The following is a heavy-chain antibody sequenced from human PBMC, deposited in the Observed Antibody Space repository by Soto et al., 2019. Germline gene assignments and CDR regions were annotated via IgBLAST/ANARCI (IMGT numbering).Heavy chain of an antibody. CDR2: INPSGGGT. V-gene: IGHV1-46*04. Sequence: QVHLVQSGAEVKKPGASVTFPCKASGYTFSNYYMHWVRQAPGQGLEWVGIINPSGGGTTYAQNLQGRVTMTRDTATSRVYMELNSLRSEDTAVYYCARGPKLTDFGDRGYYGMDVWGHGTTVTVSS. CDR3: ARGPKLTDFGDRGYYGMDV. J-gene: IGHJ6*02. CDR1: GYTFSNYY. D-gene: IGHD4-17*01.